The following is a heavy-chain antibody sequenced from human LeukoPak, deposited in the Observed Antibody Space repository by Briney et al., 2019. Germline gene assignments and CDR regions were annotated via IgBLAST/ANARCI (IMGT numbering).Heavy chain of an antibody. Sequence: TSETLSLTCTVSGGSMSSNYWSWIRQPAGEGLEWIGRMHTSGSTNYNPSLKSRVTMSLDTSKNQVSLKLSSVTAADTAVYYCARQRGGGYWYFDLWGRGTLVTVSS. J-gene: IGHJ2*01. CDR2: MHTSGST. CDR1: GGSMSSNY. V-gene: IGHV4-4*07. CDR3: ARQRGGGYWYFDL. D-gene: IGHD1-1*01.